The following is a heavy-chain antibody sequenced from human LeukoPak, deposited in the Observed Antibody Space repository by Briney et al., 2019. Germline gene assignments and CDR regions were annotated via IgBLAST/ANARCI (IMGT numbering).Heavy chain of an antibody. CDR2: INSDGSST. Sequence: PGGSLRLSCAASGFTFSRYWMHWVRQAPGKGLVWVSRINSDGSSTSYADSVRSRFTISRDNAKNTLYLQMNSLRAGDTAVYYCAKDFGELASYYMDVWGKGTTVTVSS. CDR3: AKDFGELASYYMDV. J-gene: IGHJ6*03. CDR1: GFTFSRYW. D-gene: IGHD3-10*01. V-gene: IGHV3-74*01.